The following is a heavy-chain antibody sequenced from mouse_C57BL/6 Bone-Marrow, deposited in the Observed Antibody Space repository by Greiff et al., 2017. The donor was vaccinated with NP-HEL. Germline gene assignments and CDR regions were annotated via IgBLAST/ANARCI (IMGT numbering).Heavy chain of an antibody. D-gene: IGHD2-4*01. CDR2: INPGSGGT. Sequence: VQLQESGAELVRPGTSVKVSCKASGYAFTNYLIEWVKQRPGQGLEWIGVINPGSGGTKYNEKFKGKATLTADKSSSTAYMQLSSLTSEDSAVYFCARGPVIYDYDVSYWYFDVWGTGTTVTVSS. CDR3: ARGPVIYDYDVSYWYFDV. CDR1: GYAFTNYL. J-gene: IGHJ1*03. V-gene: IGHV1-54*01.